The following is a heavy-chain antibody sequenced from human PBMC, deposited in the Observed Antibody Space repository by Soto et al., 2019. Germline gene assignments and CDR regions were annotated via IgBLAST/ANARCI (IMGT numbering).Heavy chain of an antibody. Sequence: QAQLQESGPGLVKPSETLSLTCTVSGGSISSYYWSWIRQPPGKGLEWIGYIYYSGSTNYNPSLKSRVTISVDTSKNQFSLKLSSVTAADTAVYYCARGLYYDFWSGYYTTPVSYGMDVWGQGTTVTVSS. CDR3: ARGLYYDFWSGYYTTPVSYGMDV. CDR1: GGSISSYY. V-gene: IGHV4-59*01. J-gene: IGHJ6*02. CDR2: IYYSGST. D-gene: IGHD3-3*01.